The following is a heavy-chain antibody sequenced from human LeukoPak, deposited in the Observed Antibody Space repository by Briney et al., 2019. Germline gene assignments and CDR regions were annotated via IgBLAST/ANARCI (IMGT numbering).Heavy chain of an antibody. Sequence: MASETLSLTCTVSGGSISSGGYYWSWIRQHPGKGLEWIGYIYYSGSTYYNPSLKSRVTISVDTSKNQFSLKLSSVTAADTAVYYCARGGVGPHSSLDYWGQGTLVTVSS. CDR3: ARGGVGPHSSLDY. J-gene: IGHJ4*02. CDR2: IYYSGST. V-gene: IGHV4-31*03. CDR1: GGSISSGGYY. D-gene: IGHD6-13*01.